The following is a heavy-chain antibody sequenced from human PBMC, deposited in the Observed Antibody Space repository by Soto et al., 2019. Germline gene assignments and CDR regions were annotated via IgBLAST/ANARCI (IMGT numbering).Heavy chain of an antibody. V-gene: IGHV5-10-1*01. Sequence: GESLKISCKGSGYSFTSYWISWVRQMPGKGLEWMGRIDPSDSYTNYSPSFQGHVTISADKSISTAYLQWSSLKASDTAMYYCARHAAPMIVVGISGAHYAMDLWVPGTTVTVSS. D-gene: IGHD3-22*01. CDR1: GYSFTSYW. J-gene: IGHJ6*02. CDR2: IDPSDSYT. CDR3: ARHAAPMIVVGISGAHYAMDL.